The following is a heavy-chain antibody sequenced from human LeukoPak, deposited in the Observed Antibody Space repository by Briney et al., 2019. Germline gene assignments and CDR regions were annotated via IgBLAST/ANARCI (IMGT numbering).Heavy chain of an antibody. J-gene: IGHJ5*02. V-gene: IGHV3-48*03. CDR2: INSADNVE. CDR3: ARDTVNGPFVMSLDL. CDR1: GFSLRSSE. Sequence: PGGSLRLSCAASGFSLRSSEMNWVRQAPGKGPEWVSHINSADNVEYYTDSVRGRFTMSRDNAKDLLYLQMNSLRDEDTAVYYCARDTVNGPFVMSLDLWGQGVLVTVSS. D-gene: IGHD2-8*01.